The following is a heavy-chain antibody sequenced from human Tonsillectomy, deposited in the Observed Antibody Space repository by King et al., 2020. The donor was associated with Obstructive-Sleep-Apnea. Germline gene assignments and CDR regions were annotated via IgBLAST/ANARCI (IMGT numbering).Heavy chain of an antibody. V-gene: IGHV4-38-2*02. CDR1: GYSISGGYY. D-gene: IGHD3-22*01. CDR2: IYHSGSA. Sequence: QLQESGPGLVKPSETLSLTCTVSGYSISGGYYWGWIRQPPGKGLEWIANIYHSGSACSSPSLESRVTISVDTSKNQFSLRLDSVTAADTAMYYCARAPHYYDNSGYRYYFDYWGQGILVTVSS. J-gene: IGHJ4*02. CDR3: ARAPHYYDNSGYRYYFDY.